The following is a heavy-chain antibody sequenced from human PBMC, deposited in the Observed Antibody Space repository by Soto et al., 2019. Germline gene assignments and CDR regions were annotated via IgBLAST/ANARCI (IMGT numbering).Heavy chain of an antibody. D-gene: IGHD6-13*01. Sequence: QVQLVQSGAEVKKPGYSEKVSCKASRGTFSSYAISWVRQAPGQGLEWMGGIIPIFGTANYAQKFQGRVTITADESTSTAYMELSRLRSEDTAVYYCARGPHSRCQQLVDFDYWGQGTLVTVSS. J-gene: IGHJ4*02. CDR1: RGTFSSYA. CDR2: IIPIFGTA. CDR3: ARGPHSRCQQLVDFDY. V-gene: IGHV1-69*01.